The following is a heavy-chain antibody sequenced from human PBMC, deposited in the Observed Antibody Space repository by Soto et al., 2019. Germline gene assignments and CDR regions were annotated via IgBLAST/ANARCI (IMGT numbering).Heavy chain of an antibody. CDR2: IYYSGST. J-gene: IGHJ6*02. D-gene: IGHD3-3*01. Sequence: PSETLSLTCTFSVVSISSSSYYCGWIRQPPWKGLEWIGSIYYSGSTYYNPSLKSRVTISVDTSKNQFSLKLSSVTAADTAVYYCARLYKSGPRTGIEYHYGMDLWGQGTTVTVSS. CDR3: ARLYKSGPRTGIEYHYGMDL. CDR1: VVSISSSSYY. V-gene: IGHV4-39*01.